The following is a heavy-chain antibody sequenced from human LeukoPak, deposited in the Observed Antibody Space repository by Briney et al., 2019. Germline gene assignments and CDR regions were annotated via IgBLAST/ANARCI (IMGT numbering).Heavy chain of an antibody. CDR2: IYYTGST. J-gene: IGHJ6*03. CDR3: ARLHYGGNYGYYYYYMDV. D-gene: IGHD4-23*01. Sequence: SETLSLTCTVSGGSISSSSYYWGWIRQPPGKGLEWIGSIYYTGSTYYNPSLKSRVTISVDTSKNQFSPKLSSVTAADTAVYYCARLHYGGNYGYYYYYMDVWGKGTTVTISS. CDR1: GGSISSSSYY. V-gene: IGHV4-39*01.